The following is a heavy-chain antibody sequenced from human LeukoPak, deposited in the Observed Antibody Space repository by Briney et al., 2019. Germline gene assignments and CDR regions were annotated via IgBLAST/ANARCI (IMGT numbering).Heavy chain of an antibody. CDR2: INNVGSHI. CDR1: GFTFSSSA. V-gene: IGHV3-21*01. CDR3: AREIRAYSGASPRGHYLDL. J-gene: IGHJ6*03. D-gene: IGHD5-12*01. Sequence: GGSLRLSCAASGFTFSSSAMNWVRQAPGRGLEWFSSINNVGSHIYYAGSVRGRFTISRDNGKNSLYLRMSSLRAEDTAVYYCAREIRAYSGASPRGHYLDLWGEGTTVTVSS.